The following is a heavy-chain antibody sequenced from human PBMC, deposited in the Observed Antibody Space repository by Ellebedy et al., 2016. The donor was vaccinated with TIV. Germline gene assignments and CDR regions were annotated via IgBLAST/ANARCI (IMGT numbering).Heavy chain of an antibody. D-gene: IGHD3-9*01. CDR2: ISSSSSYI. CDR3: ARDPNLYYDILTGWSDY. J-gene: IGHJ4*02. V-gene: IGHV3-21*01. CDR1: GFTFSSYS. Sequence: GGSLRLXXAASGFTFSSYSMNWVRQAPGKGLEWVSSISSSSSYIYYADSVKGRFTISRDNAKNSLYLQMNSLRAEDTAVYYCARDPNLYYDILTGWSDYWGQGTLVTVSS.